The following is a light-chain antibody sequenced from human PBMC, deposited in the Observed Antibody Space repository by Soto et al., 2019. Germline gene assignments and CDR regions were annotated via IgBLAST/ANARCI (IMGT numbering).Light chain of an antibody. CDR2: GAS. Sequence: EIVLTQSPGTLSLSPGDRATLSCRASQSVSSNLAWYQQKPGQAPRLLIYGASTRATGIPARFSGSGSGTEFTLTISSLQSEDFAVYYCQQYNNWPLWTFGQGTKVDIK. CDR3: QQYNNWPLWT. V-gene: IGKV3-15*01. J-gene: IGKJ1*01. CDR1: QSVSSN.